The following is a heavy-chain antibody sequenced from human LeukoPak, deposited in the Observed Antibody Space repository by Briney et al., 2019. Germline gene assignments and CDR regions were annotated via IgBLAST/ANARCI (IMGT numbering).Heavy chain of an antibody. V-gene: IGHV3-64*04. Sequence: PGGSLRLSCAASGFTFSSYSMNWVRQAPGKGLEYVSAISSNGGSTYYADSVKGRFTISRDNSKNTLYLQMNSLRAEDTAVYYCAKALTGGYGDERGYYGMDVWGQGTTVTVSS. CDR2: ISSNGGST. CDR1: GFTFSSYS. J-gene: IGHJ6*02. D-gene: IGHD4-17*01. CDR3: AKALTGGYGDERGYYGMDV.